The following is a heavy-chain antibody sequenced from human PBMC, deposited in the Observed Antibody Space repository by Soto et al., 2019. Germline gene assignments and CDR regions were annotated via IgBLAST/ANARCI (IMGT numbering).Heavy chain of an antibody. CDR2: ISAYNGNT. J-gene: IGHJ6*02. CDR1: GYTFTSYV. CDR3: ARVVATVAGPYGMDV. Sequence: QVQLVQSGAEVKKPGASVKVSCRASGYTFTSYVISWVRQAPGQGLEWMGWISAYNGNTNFAQKLQGRVTMTTDPSTSTAYMELRSLRSAATAVYYCARVVATVAGPYGMDVWGQGTTVTVSS. D-gene: IGHD6-19*01. V-gene: IGHV1-18*01.